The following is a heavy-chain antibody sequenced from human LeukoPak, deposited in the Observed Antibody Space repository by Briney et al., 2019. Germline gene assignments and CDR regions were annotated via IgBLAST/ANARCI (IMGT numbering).Heavy chain of an antibody. D-gene: IGHD5-12*01. CDR3: ARVRPPAGYVHVWYFDY. Sequence: PSETLSLTCTVSGASISSYYWSWIRQPPGKGLEWIGYIYYSGSTNYNPSLKSRVTISVDTSKNQFSLKLSSVTAADTAVYYCARVRPPAGYVHVWYFDYWGQGTLVTVSS. J-gene: IGHJ4*02. CDR1: GASISSYY. CDR2: IYYSGST. V-gene: IGHV4-59*01.